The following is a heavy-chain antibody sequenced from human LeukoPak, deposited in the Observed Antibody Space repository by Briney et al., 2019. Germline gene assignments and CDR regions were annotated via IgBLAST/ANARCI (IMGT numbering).Heavy chain of an antibody. J-gene: IGHJ3*02. Sequence: SETLSLTCALSGGSISSSNWWIWARQPPGKGLEWIGEIHHSGTTNYNPSLKSRVSISAEQSTNHSSMKLSSVPAADPAVYYCARDVRLPRRAFDIWGQGTMVTVSS. CDR1: GGSISSSNW. CDR2: IHHSGTT. CDR3: ARDVRLPRRAFDI. D-gene: IGHD5-18*01. V-gene: IGHV4-4*02.